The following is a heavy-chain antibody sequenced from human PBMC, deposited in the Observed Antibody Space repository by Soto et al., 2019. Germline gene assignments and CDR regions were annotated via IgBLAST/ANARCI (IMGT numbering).Heavy chain of an antibody. V-gene: IGHV3-30*03. CDR3: AXXXHXXXXXXXXGMXX. CDR2: ISYDGSNK. J-gene: IGHJ6*02. Sequence: QVQLVESGGGVVQPGRSLRLSCAASGFTFSSYGMHWVRQAPGKGLEWVAVISYDGSNKYYADSVKGRFTISRDNSKNTLXXQMNXXRAXXXXXXXCAXXXHXXXXXXXXGMXXWGQGTTVTVSS. CDR1: GFTFSSYG.